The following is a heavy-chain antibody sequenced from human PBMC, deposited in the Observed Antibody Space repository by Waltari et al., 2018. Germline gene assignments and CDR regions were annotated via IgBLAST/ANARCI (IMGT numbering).Heavy chain of an antibody. CDR2: SYYSGST. Sequence: QLQLQESGPGLVKPSETLSLTCTVSGGSISSSSYYWGWIRQPPGKGLEWIGGSYYSGSTYYNPSRKSRVTITVETSKNTLYLQMNSLRTEDTAVDYCAKGTVGSSQSWFDPWGQGTLVTVAS. CDR3: AKGTVGSSQSWFDP. D-gene: IGHD1-26*01. J-gene: IGHJ5*02. V-gene: IGHV4-39*07. CDR1: GGSISSSSYY.